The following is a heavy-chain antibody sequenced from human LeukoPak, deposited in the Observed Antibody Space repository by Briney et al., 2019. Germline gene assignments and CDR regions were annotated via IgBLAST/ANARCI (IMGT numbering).Heavy chain of an antibody. CDR1: GGSFSTYY. CDR2: INHRGDT. CDR3: ARGPTISETGYFDY. J-gene: IGHJ4*03. V-gene: IGHV4-34*01. Sequence: SETLSLTCAVYGGSFSTYYWSWIRQSPGKGLEWIAEINHRGDTNYNPSVKSRVTISVDTSKNQFSLKVRSLTAADTAVYYCARGPTISETGYFDYWGQGTLVTVSS. D-gene: IGHD1-1*01.